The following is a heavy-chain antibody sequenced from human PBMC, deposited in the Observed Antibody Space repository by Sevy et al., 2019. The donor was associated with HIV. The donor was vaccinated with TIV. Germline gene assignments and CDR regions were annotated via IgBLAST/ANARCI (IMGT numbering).Heavy chain of an antibody. CDR3: ARGRYYDFWSGYYNYYYGMDV. CDR2: MNPNSGNT. J-gene: IGHJ6*02. D-gene: IGHD3-3*01. Sequence: ASVKVSCKASGYTFTSYDINWVRQATGQGLEWMGWMNPNSGNTGYAQKFQGRVTMTRNTSISTANMELSSLRSEDTAMDYCARGRYYDFWSGYYNYYYGMDVWGQGTTVTVSS. CDR1: GYTFTSYD. V-gene: IGHV1-8*01.